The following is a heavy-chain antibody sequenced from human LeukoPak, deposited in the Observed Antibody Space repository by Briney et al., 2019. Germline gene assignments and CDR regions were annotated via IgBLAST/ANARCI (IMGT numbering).Heavy chain of an antibody. D-gene: IGHD3-10*01. CDR1: GYTFTSYG. Sequence: GASVKVSCKASGYTFTSYGISWVRQAPGQGLEWMGWISAYNGNTNYAQKLQGRVTMTTDTSTSTAYMELRSLRSDDTAVYYCARGPLEVWFGELTNPLFDYWGQGTLVTVSS. J-gene: IGHJ4*02. CDR3: ARGPLEVWFGELTNPLFDY. CDR2: ISAYNGNT. V-gene: IGHV1-18*01.